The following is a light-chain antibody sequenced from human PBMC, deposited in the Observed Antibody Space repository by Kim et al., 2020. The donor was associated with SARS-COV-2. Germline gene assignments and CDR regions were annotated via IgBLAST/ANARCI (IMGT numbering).Light chain of an antibody. CDR2: AAS. CDR3: QKCDSAPWT. V-gene: IGKV1-27*01. J-gene: IGKJ1*01. Sequence: ASVGDIVTITCRASHDISNYLAWFQLKPGKAPKLLIYAASALQPGVPSRFSGSGSGTDFTLTVTSLQPADVATYYCQKCDSAPWTFGQGTKVDIK. CDR1: HDISNY.